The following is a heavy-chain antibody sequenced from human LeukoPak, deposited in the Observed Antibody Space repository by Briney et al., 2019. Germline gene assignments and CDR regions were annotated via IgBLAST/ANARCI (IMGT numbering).Heavy chain of an antibody. CDR1: GFTFSSYA. D-gene: IGHD6-19*01. J-gene: IGHJ4*02. CDR3: ARDHDAAGNFDY. CDR2: ISYDGSNK. Sequence: PGRSLRLSCAASGFTFSSYAMRWVRQAPGKGLEWVAVISYDGSNKYYADSVKGRFTISRDNSKNTLYLQMNSLRAEDTAVYYCARDHDAAGNFDYWGQGTLVTVSS. V-gene: IGHV3-30-3*01.